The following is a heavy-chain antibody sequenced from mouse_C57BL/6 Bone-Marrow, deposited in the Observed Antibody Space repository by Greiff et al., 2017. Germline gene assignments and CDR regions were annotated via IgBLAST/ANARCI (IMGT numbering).Heavy chain of an antibody. D-gene: IGHD2-3*01. V-gene: IGHV6-6*01. CDR3: TRDGYYYYAMDY. Sequence: EVKVVESGGGLVQPGGSMKLSCAASGFTFSDAWMDWVRQSPEKGLEWVAEIRNKANNHATYYAESVKGRFTISRDDSKSSVYLQMNSLRAEDTGIYYCTRDGYYYYAMDYWGQGTSVTVSS. J-gene: IGHJ4*01. CDR2: IRNKANNHAT. CDR1: GFTFSDAW.